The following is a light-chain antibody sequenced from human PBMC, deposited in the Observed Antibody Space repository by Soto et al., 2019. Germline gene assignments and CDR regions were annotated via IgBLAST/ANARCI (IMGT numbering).Light chain of an antibody. Sequence: EIVLTQSPATLSFSPGERATLSCRASQSVSSQLAWYQQKPGQAPRLLIYDASNRATGIPARFSGSGSGTDFTLTISSLEPEDFAVYYCQQRTNWPLTLGGGTKVDIK. CDR2: DAS. CDR1: QSVSSQ. J-gene: IGKJ4*01. CDR3: QQRTNWPLT. V-gene: IGKV3-11*01.